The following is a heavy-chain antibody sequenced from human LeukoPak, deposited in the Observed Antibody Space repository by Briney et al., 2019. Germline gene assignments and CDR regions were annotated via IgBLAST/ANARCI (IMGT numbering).Heavy chain of an antibody. CDR2: LNPYSGGT. D-gene: IGHD1-26*01. V-gene: IGHV1-2*02. J-gene: IGHJ6*03. CDR1: GYTFTGYY. Sequence: ASVKVSCKASGYTFTGYYMHWVRQAPGQGLEWMGWLNPYSGGTNYAQRFQGRVTLTRDTSISTAYMELSRLTSDDTAVYYCARSEMGGRWSYYYYYMDVWGKGTTVTVSS. CDR3: ARSEMGGRWSYYYYYMDV.